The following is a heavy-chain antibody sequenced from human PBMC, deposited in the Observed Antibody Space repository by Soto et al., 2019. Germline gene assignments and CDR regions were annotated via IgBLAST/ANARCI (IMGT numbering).Heavy chain of an antibody. Sequence: HPGGSLRLSCAASGFTVSSNYMSWVRQAPGKGLEWVSVIYSGGSTYYADSVKGRFTISRDNSKNTLYLQMNSLRAEDTAVYYCAKEVDRYYDRPDDAFDIWGQGTMVTVSS. D-gene: IGHD3-22*01. V-gene: IGHV3-66*01. CDR3: AKEVDRYYDRPDDAFDI. J-gene: IGHJ3*02. CDR1: GFTVSSNY. CDR2: IYSGGST.